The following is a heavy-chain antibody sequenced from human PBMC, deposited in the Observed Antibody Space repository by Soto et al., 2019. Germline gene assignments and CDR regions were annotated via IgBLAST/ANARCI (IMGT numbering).Heavy chain of an antibody. J-gene: IGHJ4*02. CDR3: AKASYSLGIEGATDFDY. Sequence: GGSLRLTVKVSGVTVENITMHWVRQSPERGLEWVSAISWNGGRTGYADSVQGRFIVSRDNSKSSLFLQMNSLSREDTALYFCAKASYSLGIEGATDFDYWGQGAWVTVSS. D-gene: IGHD1-26*01. CDR2: ISWNGGRT. CDR1: GVTVENIT. V-gene: IGHV3-9*01.